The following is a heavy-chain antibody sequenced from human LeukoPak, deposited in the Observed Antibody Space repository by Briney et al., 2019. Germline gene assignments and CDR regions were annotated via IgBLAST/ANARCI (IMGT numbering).Heavy chain of an antibody. CDR1: GYTFVTYG. CDR3: ARASFDH. Sequence: ASVKVSCKASGYTFVTYGINWVRQAPGQGPEWIGWISTYNGNTKYALKFQDRVTLTRDTSTTTAYMELKSLTSDDRAVYYCARASFDHWGQGTLVIASS. J-gene: IGHJ4*02. V-gene: IGHV1-18*01. CDR2: ISTYNGNT.